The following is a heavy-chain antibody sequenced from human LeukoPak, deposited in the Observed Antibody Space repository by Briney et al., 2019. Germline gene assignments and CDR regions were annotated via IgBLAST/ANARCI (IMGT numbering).Heavy chain of an antibody. CDR3: ARGPPPYYDFWSGSYYMDV. V-gene: IGHV4-4*02. CDR2: IYHSGST. CDR1: GGSISSSNW. J-gene: IGHJ6*03. D-gene: IGHD3-3*01. Sequence: SETLSLTCAVSGGSISSSNWWSWVRQPPGEGLEWIGEIYHSGSTNYNPSLKSRVTISVDKSKNQFSLKLSSVTAADTAVYYCARGPPPYYDFWSGSYYMDVWGKGTTVTVSS.